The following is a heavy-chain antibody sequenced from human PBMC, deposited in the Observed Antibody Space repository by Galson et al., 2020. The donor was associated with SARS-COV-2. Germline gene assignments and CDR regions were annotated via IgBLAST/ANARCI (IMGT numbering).Heavy chain of an antibody. V-gene: IGHV1-58*01. J-gene: IGHJ4*02. CDR2: IVVDSGKT. CDR3: AAFVAGPVY. Sequence: SVNVSCKTSGFTFTSSAVQRVRQARRQRLEWTGWIVVDSGKTNYAHNFQERATITRDMSTSTAYMELRSLRSEDTAVYYCAAFVAGPVYWGQGTLVTVSS. D-gene: IGHD6-13*01. CDR1: GFTFTSSA.